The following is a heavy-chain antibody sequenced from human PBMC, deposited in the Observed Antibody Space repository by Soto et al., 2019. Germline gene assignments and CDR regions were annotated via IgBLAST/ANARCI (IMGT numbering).Heavy chain of an antibody. D-gene: IGHD3-3*01. CDR2: IKSKTDGGTT. CDR3: TTDPQYYDFWSGYYGVY. Sequence: SGGSLRLSCAASGFTFSNAWMNWVRQAPGKGLEWVGRIKSKTDGGTTDYAAPVKGRFTISRDDSKNTLYLQMNSLKTEDTSVYYCTTDPQYYDFWSGYYGVYWGQGTLVTVSS. J-gene: IGHJ4*02. CDR1: GFTFSNAW. V-gene: IGHV3-15*07.